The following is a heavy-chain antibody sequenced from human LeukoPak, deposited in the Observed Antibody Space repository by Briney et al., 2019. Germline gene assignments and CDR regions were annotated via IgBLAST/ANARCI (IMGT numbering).Heavy chain of an antibody. CDR1: GGSIYSGGHY. V-gene: IGHV4-31*03. CDR3: ARCPRRPYCDFAPNWFDP. J-gene: IGHJ5*02. CDR2: IYYSGST. D-gene: IGHD4-17*01. Sequence: TLSLTCTVSGGSIYSGGHYWSWIRQHPGKGLECIGFIYYSGSTYYNPSLKSRVTISIDTSKNQFSLKLSSVTAADTAVYYCARCPRRPYCDFAPNWFDPWGQGTLVTVSS.